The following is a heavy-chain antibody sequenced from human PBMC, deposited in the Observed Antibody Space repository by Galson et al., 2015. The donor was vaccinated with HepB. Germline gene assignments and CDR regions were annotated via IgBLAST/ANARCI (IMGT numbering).Heavy chain of an antibody. V-gene: IGHV3-30*18. CDR2: ISYDGSNK. J-gene: IGHJ6*02. CDR1: GFTFSSYG. D-gene: IGHD4-17*01. Sequence: SLRLSCAASGFTFSSYGMHWVRQAPGKGLEWVAVISYDGSNKYYADSVKGRFTISRDNSKNTLYLQMNSLRAEDTAVYYCAKDGVYYGRRNGGMDVWGQGTTVTVSS. CDR3: AKDGVYYGRRNGGMDV.